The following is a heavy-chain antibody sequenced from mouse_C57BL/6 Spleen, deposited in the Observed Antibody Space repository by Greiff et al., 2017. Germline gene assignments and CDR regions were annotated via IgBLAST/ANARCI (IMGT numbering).Heavy chain of an antibody. CDR1: GYSFTGYY. CDR3: ARWFYFDY. V-gene: IGHV1-42*01. D-gene: IGHD2-2*01. Sequence: EVHLVESGPELVKPGASVKISCKASGYSFTGYYMNWVKQSPEKSLEWIGEINPSTGGTTYNQKFKAKATLTVDKSSSTAYMQLKSLTSEDSAVYYCARWFYFDYWGQGTTLTVSS. J-gene: IGHJ2*01. CDR2: INPSTGGT.